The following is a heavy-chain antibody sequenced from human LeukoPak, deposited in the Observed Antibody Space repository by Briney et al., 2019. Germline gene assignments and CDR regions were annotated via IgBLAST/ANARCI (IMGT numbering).Heavy chain of an antibody. CDR3: AKDFYDSSGYFPYYFDY. Sequence: GGSLRLSCAASGFTFSSYAMSWVRQAPGKGLEWVSAISGSGGSTYYADSVKGRFTISRDNSKNTLYLQMDSLRAEDTAVYYCAKDFYDSSGYFPYYFDYWGQGTLVTVSS. V-gene: IGHV3-23*01. D-gene: IGHD3-22*01. CDR2: ISGSGGST. J-gene: IGHJ4*02. CDR1: GFTFSSYA.